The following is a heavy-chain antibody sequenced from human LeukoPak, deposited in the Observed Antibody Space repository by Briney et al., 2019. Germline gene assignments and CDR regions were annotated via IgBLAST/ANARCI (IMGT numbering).Heavy chain of an antibody. J-gene: IGHJ3*02. CDR2: LSYSGSP. CDR1: GGSISNTAYY. CDR3: ARVEWFGELSPFDI. Sequence: SETLSLTCTVSGGSISNTAYYWGWIRQPPGKGLEWLGSLSYSGSPYYNPSLKSRVTISGDMSKNQFSLKLSSVTAADTAVYYCARVEWFGELSPFDIWGQGTMVTVSS. D-gene: IGHD3-10*01. V-gene: IGHV4-39*07.